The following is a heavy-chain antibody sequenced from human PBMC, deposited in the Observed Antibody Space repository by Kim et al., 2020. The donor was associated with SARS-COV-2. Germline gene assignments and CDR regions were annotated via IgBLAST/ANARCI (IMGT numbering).Heavy chain of an antibody. CDR2: LSFSGKTI. J-gene: IGHJ2*01. Sequence: GGSLRLSCVASGFSFRDYSMNWVRQAPGKGLEWVSFLSFSGKTIYYTDSMQGRFVISRDNDKNSLYLQMNSLRDEDTAIYYCARDSGDGSGYPVGYFDLWGRGTLVTVSS. V-gene: IGHV3-48*02. D-gene: IGHD1-26*01. CDR1: GFSFRDYS. CDR3: ARDSGDGSGYPVGYFDL.